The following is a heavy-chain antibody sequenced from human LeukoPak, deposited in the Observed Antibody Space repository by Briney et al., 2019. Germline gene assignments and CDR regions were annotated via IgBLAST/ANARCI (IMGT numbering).Heavy chain of an antibody. V-gene: IGHV3-23*01. Sequence: PGGCLRLSCAASRFTFCRFAMGGVRQAPGKGREWVSAISGSGSDTYYTDPVEGRFTVSRDNSKNTLYLQMNSLRAEDTALYYCAKDRYGDYSFESWGQGTLVTVSS. J-gene: IGHJ4*02. D-gene: IGHD4-17*01. CDR2: ISGSGSDT. CDR3: AKDRYGDYSFES. CDR1: RFTFCRFA.